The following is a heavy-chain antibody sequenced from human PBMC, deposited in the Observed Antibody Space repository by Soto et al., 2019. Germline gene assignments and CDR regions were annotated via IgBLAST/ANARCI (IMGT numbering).Heavy chain of an antibody. J-gene: IGHJ5*02. CDR3: ARDKAVAAYNWFDP. CDR2: ISSSGSTI. Sequence: PGGSLRLSCAASGFTFSDYYMSWVRQAPGKGLEWVSYISSSGSTIYYADSVKGRFTISRDNAKNSLYLQMNSLRAEDTAVYYCARDKAVAAYNWFDPWGQGTLVTVSS. CDR1: GFTFSDYY. D-gene: IGHD6-19*01. V-gene: IGHV3-11*01.